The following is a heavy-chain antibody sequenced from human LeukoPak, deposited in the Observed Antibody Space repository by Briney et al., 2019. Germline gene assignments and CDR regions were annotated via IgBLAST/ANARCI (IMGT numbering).Heavy chain of an antibody. V-gene: IGHV3-30*02. Sequence: PGGSLRLSCAASGFTFSSYGMHWVRQAPGKGLEWVAFIRYDGSNKYYADSVKGRFTISRDNSKNTLYLQMNSLRAEDTAVYYCAKDRQVVAAAKNWFDPWGQGTLVTVSS. CDR3: AKDRQVVAAAKNWFDP. D-gene: IGHD2-2*01. CDR1: GFTFSSYG. J-gene: IGHJ5*02. CDR2: IRYDGSNK.